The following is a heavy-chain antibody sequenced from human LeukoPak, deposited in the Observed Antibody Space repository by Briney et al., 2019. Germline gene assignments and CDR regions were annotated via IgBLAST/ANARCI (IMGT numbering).Heavy chain of an antibody. Sequence: SETLSLTCTVSGGSISSYYWSWIRQPPGKGLEWIGYIYYSGSTNYNPSLKSRVTISVDTSKNQFSLKLSSVTAADTAVYYCARASVENQLLSWFDPWGQGTLVTVSS. D-gene: IGHD2-2*01. CDR1: GGSISSYY. CDR3: ARASVENQLLSWFDP. CDR2: IYYSGST. V-gene: IGHV4-59*08. J-gene: IGHJ5*02.